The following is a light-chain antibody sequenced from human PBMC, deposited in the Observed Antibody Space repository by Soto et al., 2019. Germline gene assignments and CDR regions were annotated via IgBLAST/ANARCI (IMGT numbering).Light chain of an antibody. J-gene: IGKJ3*01. CDR3: QQYGSSPPLN. Sequence: EIVLTQSPGTLSLSPGERATLSCRASQSVSSSYLAWYQQKPGQAPRLLIYGASSRATSIPDRFSGSGSGIDFTLTISRVDPEDFAVYYCQQYGSSPPLNFGPGTKVDIK. V-gene: IGKV3-20*01. CDR1: QSVSSSY. CDR2: GAS.